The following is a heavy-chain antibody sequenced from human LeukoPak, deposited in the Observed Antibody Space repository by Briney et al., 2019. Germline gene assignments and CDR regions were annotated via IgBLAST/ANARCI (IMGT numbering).Heavy chain of an antibody. Sequence: PGGSLRLSCAASGFTFSSHEMNWVRQAPGKGLEWVSHISSSGSTIYYADSVKGRFTISRDNAKNSLYLQMNSLRAEDTAVYYCARTSASDYYDSSGSVDYWGRGTLVTVSS. CDR3: ARTSASDYYDSSGSVDY. D-gene: IGHD3-22*01. CDR2: ISSSGSTI. J-gene: IGHJ4*02. V-gene: IGHV3-48*03. CDR1: GFTFSSHE.